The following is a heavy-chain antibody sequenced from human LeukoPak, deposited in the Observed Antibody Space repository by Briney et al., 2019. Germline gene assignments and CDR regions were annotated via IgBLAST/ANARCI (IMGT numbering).Heavy chain of an antibody. J-gene: IGHJ4*02. CDR1: GFTFSSYA. Sequence: GGSLRLSCAASGFTFSSYAMNWVRQAPGKGLEWVSTISGSAGSTYYADFVKGLFTISRDNSRNTLYLQMNSLRAVDTAVYYCARYCSGASCYLGLDYWGQGTLVTVSS. CDR2: ISGSAGST. D-gene: IGHD2-2*01. V-gene: IGHV3-23*01. CDR3: ARYCSGASCYLGLDY.